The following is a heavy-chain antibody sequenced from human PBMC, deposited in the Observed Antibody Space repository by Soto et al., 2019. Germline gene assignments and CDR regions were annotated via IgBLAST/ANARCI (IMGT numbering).Heavy chain of an antibody. Sequence: QVQLVESGGGVVQPGRSLRLSCAVSGFPLSDYGMHWVRQAPGKGLEWVAVIWYDESKKYYVDSVKGRFTISRDTSKNPDYLQMNSLRVEDTAVYYCASVHWSSYFDFWRHGNLGTVSS. CDR2: IWYDESKK. V-gene: IGHV3-33*01. D-gene: IGHD1-26*01. CDR3: ASVHWSSYFDF. J-gene: IGHJ4*01. CDR1: GFPLSDYG.